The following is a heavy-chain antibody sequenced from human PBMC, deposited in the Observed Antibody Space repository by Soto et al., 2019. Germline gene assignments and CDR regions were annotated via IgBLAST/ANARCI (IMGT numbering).Heavy chain of an antibody. CDR3: AGGYRQSGYSSSWVFDY. CDR2: IFYSGST. V-gene: IGHV4-31*03. Sequence: QVQLQESGPGLVKPSQTLSLICTVSGGSINSGGYYWNWILQHPGKGLEWIGYIFYSGSTYYNPFLRSRVTTAADTSENQFSLKLSSVTAADTAVYFCAGGYRQSGYSSSWVFDYWGQGTLVNVSS. J-gene: IGHJ4*02. CDR1: GGSINSGGYY. D-gene: IGHD6-13*01.